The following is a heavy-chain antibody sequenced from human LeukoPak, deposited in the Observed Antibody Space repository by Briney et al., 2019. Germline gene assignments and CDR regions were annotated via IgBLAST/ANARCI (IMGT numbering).Heavy chain of an antibody. D-gene: IGHD6-19*01. Sequence: SETLSLTCTVSGGSISSYYWSWIRQPAGKGLEWIGRIYTSGSTNYNPSLKSRVTMSVDTSKNQFSLKLSSVTAADTAVYYCAREWGDIAVAGNSPEGAFDIWGQGTMVTVSS. V-gene: IGHV4-4*07. CDR3: AREWGDIAVAGNSPEGAFDI. CDR1: GGSISSYY. J-gene: IGHJ3*02. CDR2: IYTSGST.